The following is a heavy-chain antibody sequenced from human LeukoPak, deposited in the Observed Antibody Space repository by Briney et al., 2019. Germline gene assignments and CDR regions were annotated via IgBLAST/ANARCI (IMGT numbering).Heavy chain of an antibody. CDR1: GGSISSGGYS. CDR3: AVGKRYDSTCGMDV. J-gene: IGHJ6*02. D-gene: IGHD3-22*01. Sequence: SETLSLTCAVSGGSISSGGYSWSWIRQPPGKGLEWIGYIYHSGSTYYNPSLKSRVTISVDRSKNQFFLKLSSVTAADTAVYYCAVGKRYDSTCGMDVWGQGTTVTVSS. V-gene: IGHV4-30-2*01. CDR2: IYHSGST.